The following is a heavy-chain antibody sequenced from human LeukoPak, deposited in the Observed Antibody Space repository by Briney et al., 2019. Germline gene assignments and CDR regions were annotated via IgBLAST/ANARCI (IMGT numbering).Heavy chain of an antibody. CDR2: ICGSCSSR. CDR3: ARATAGDY. V-gene: IGHV3-23*01. CDR1: GFTFSNYA. Sequence: GGSLRLSCAASGFTFSNYAMNWVRQAPGKGLEWVSAICGSCSSRYYADSVKGRFTISRDNSKNTLYLQMNSLRAEDTAVYYCARATAGDYWGQGTLVTVSS. J-gene: IGHJ4*02.